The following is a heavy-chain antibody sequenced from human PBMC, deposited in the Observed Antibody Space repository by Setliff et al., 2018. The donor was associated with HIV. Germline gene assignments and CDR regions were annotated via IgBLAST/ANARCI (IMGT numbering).Heavy chain of an antibody. D-gene: IGHD6-6*01. CDR1: GFTFSDYY. CDR2: ISPSGSSI. CDR3: ARAPAARGIDH. J-gene: IGHJ4*02. V-gene: IGHV3-11*04. Sequence: LRLSCAASGFTFSDYYMSWIRQAPGKGLEWVSYISPSGSSIYYADSVKGRFTISRDNAKSSLYLQMNSLRAGDTAVNYCARAPAARGIDHWGQGTLVTVSS.